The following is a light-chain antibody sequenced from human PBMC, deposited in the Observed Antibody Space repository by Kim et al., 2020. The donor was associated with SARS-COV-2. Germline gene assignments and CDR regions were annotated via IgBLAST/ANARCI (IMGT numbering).Light chain of an antibody. CDR1: QSIAQNI. CDR2: HAS. Sequence: SPGERATLSCRASQSIAQNILAWYQQTPGQAPRLLIYHASNRATGIPDRFSGGGSGTDFTLTISRLEPENFSVYYCQQYVASPLTFGGGTKVDIK. V-gene: IGKV3-20*01. CDR3: QQYVASPLT. J-gene: IGKJ4*01.